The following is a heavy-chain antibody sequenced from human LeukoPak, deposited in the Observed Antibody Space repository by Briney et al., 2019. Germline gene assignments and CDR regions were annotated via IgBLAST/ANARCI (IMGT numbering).Heavy chain of an antibody. V-gene: IGHV3-49*04. D-gene: IGHD5-12*01. Sequence: GGSLRLSCTASGFTFGDYAMSWVRQAPGKGLEWVGFIRSKAYGGTTEYAASVKGRFTISRDDSKGIAYLQMNSLKTEDTAVYYCTRDGYSGYAYWGQGTLVTVSS. CDR1: GFTFGDYA. CDR2: IRSKAYGGTT. J-gene: IGHJ4*02. CDR3: TRDGYSGYAY.